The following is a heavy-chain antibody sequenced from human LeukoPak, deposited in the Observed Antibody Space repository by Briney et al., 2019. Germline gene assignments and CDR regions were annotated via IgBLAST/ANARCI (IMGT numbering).Heavy chain of an antibody. V-gene: IGHV3-15*01. CDR1: GFTFSNVW. D-gene: IGHD1-14*01. Sequence: GGSLRPSCEASGFTFSNVWMNWVRQAPGKGLEWIGRIKTKTEGGTTEYAAPMKGRLTISRDDSKNTVYLQMNSLKTEDTALYYCVTRVKSTGDYWGQGTLVTVSS. CDR2: IKTKTEGGTT. CDR3: VTRVKSTGDY. J-gene: IGHJ4*02.